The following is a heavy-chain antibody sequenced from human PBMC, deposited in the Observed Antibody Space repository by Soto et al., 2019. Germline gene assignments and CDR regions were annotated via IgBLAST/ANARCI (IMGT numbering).Heavy chain of an antibody. CDR3: ASADRYGDRSLFDQ. Sequence: QVQLVQSGADVKKPGPSVKVSCKASAVTFTSYTFTWVRQAPGQGLEWMGRIIPILFVADYAPKVQGRVTITADRSTSTVYLELRSLTSEDTAVYYCASADRYGDRSLFDQWGQGSLVTVSS. D-gene: IGHD3-10*01. CDR1: AVTFTSYT. CDR2: IIPILFVA. V-gene: IGHV1-69*02. J-gene: IGHJ4*02.